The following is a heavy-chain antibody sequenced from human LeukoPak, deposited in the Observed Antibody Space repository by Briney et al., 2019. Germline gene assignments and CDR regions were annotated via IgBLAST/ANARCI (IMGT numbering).Heavy chain of an antibody. D-gene: IGHD3-10*01. J-gene: IGHJ6*02. V-gene: IGHV1-46*01. CDR3: ARDRHGSGTYNYYGMDV. Sequence: ASVEVSCKASGGTFSSYAISWVRQAPGQGLEWMGIINPSGGSTTYAQKFQGRVTITRDTSTNTVYMEVSSLRSEDTAVYYCARDRHGSGTYNYYGMDVWGQGTTVTVSS. CDR2: INPSGGST. CDR1: GGTFSSYA.